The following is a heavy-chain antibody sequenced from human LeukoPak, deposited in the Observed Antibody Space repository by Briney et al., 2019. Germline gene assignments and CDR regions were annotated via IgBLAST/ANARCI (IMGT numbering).Heavy chain of an antibody. CDR2: MNPNSGKT. CDR3: ASQPPPKNCFDP. J-gene: IGHJ5*01. CDR1: GYTFTSHD. V-gene: IGHV1-8*01. Sequence: ASVKVSCKASGYTFTSHDINWVRQATGQGLEWMGWMNPNSGKTGYAQKFQGRLTMTRNTSISTAYMELSSLGSEDTAVYYCASQPPPKNCFDPWGQGTPVTVSS.